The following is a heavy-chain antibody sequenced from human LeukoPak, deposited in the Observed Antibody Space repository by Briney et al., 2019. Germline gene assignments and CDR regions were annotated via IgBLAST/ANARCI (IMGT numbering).Heavy chain of an antibody. V-gene: IGHV1-18*01. CDR2: ISAYNGNT. CDR3: ARDYYDSSGYLRDY. CDR1: GCTFTSYG. Sequence: ASVKVSYKASGCTFTSYGISWVRQAPGQGLEWMGWISAYNGNTNYAQKLQGRITMTTDTSTSTAYMDLRSLRSDDTAVYYCARDYYDSSGYLRDYWGEGTLVTVSS. D-gene: IGHD3-22*01. J-gene: IGHJ4*02.